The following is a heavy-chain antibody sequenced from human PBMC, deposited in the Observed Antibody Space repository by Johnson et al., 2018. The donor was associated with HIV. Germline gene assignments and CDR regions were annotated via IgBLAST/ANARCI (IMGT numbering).Heavy chain of an antibody. J-gene: IGHJ3*02. D-gene: IGHD2-21*02. CDR1: GFTFSSYG. CDR3: ASDVGRCGGDCYISPPVAFDI. Sequence: QVQLVESGGGVVQPGGSLRLSCAASGFTFSSYGMHWVRQAPGKGLEWVAFIRYDGSNKYYADSVKGRFTISRDNSKNTLDLQMNSLRAEDTAVYYCASDVGRCGGDCYISPPVAFDIWGQGTMVTVSS. V-gene: IGHV3-30*02. CDR2: IRYDGSNK.